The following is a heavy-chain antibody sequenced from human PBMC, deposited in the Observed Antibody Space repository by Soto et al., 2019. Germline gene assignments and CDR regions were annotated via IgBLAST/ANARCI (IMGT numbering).Heavy chain of an antibody. CDR1: GFTFSSYG. D-gene: IGHD6-6*01. CDR3: AKDLRQQLVLYYGMDV. Sequence: PGGSLRLSCAASGFTFSSYGMHWVRQAPGKWLEWVAVISYDGSNKYYADSVKGRFTSSRDNSKNTLYLQMNSLRAEDTAVYYCAKDLRQQLVLYYGMDVWGQGTTVTVSS. J-gene: IGHJ6*02. V-gene: IGHV3-30*18. CDR2: ISYDGSNK.